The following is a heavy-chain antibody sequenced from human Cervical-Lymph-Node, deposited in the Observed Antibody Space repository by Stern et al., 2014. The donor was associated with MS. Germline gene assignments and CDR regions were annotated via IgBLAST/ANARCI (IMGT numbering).Heavy chain of an antibody. D-gene: IGHD3/OR15-3a*01. CDR3: TRLDFGPYSYSGMDV. V-gene: IGHV4-61*05. Sequence: QLQLQESGPGLLKPSETLSLVCSVSGGSITNNNYYWGWVRQPPGKGLEWIGSGAHHNPSLKSRVTISLDTSLNQISLRLTSVTAADTAIYYCTRLDFGPYSYSGMDVWGQGATVIVSS. CDR2: GA. CDR1: GGSITNNNYY. J-gene: IGHJ6*02.